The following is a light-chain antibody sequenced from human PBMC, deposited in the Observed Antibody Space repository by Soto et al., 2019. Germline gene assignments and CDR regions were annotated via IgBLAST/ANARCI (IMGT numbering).Light chain of an antibody. Sequence: QSALTQPPSVSGSPGQSVTISCTGTSSDVGTYNRVSWYQQPPGTAPKLIIYEVNNRPSGVPDRFFGSKSGNTASLTISGLQAEDEADYYCSSFTSNSTVIFGGGTKLTLL. CDR1: SSDVGTYNR. J-gene: IGLJ2*01. CDR2: EVN. CDR3: SSFTSNSTVI. V-gene: IGLV2-18*02.